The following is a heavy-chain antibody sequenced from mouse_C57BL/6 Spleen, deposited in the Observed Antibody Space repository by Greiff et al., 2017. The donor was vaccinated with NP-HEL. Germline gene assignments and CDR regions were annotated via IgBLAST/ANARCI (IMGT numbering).Heavy chain of an antibody. CDR1: GFTFSSYG. V-gene: IGHV5-6*01. D-gene: IGHD2-5*01. CDR2: ISSGGSYT. J-gene: IGHJ1*03. Sequence: EVHLVESGGDLVKPGGSLKLSCAASGFTFSSYGMSWVRQTPDKRLEWVATISSGGSYTYYPDSVKGRFTISRDNAKNTLYLQMSSLKEEDTAMYYCERNKESKYNGYFDVWGTGTTVTVSS. CDR3: ERNKESKYNGYFDV.